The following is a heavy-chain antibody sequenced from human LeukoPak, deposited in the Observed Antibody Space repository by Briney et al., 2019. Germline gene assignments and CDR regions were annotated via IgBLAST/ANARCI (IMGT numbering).Heavy chain of an antibody. Sequence: GESLKISCKGSGYSFTTYWIGWVRQMPGKGLEWMGIIYPGDSDTRYSPSFQGQVTISADKSIGTAYLQWSSLKASDTAMYYCARAGYCSGGSCYAEYWGQGTLVTVSS. CDR3: ARAGYCSGGSCYAEY. CDR2: IYPGDSDT. D-gene: IGHD2-15*01. V-gene: IGHV5-51*01. CDR1: GYSFTTYW. J-gene: IGHJ4*02.